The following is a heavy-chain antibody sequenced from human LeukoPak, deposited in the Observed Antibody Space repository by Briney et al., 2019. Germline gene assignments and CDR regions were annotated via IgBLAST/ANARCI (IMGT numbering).Heavy chain of an antibody. V-gene: IGHV4-38-2*02. J-gene: IGHJ4*02. CDR1: GSSISSGYY. CDR2: VYHSGST. Sequence: SETLSLTCTVSGSSISSGYYWGWIRQPPGKGLEWIGAVYHSGSTGYNPSLKSRFTISVDTSKNQFSLKLTSVTAADTAVYYCARVGGVLVVIGPFDYWGQGTLVTVSS. D-gene: IGHD3-22*01. CDR3: ARVGGVLVVIGPFDY.